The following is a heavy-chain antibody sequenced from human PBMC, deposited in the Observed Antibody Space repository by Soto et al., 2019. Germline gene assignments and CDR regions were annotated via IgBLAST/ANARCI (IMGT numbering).Heavy chain of an antibody. J-gene: IGHJ4*02. CDR2: IYSDGRT. D-gene: IGHD6-13*01. Sequence: GGSLRLSCAASGFTVSSNYMSWVRQAPGKGLEWVSIIYSDGRTYYAESVKGRFTISRDNSENTLYLQMNSLRAEDTAVYYCARSPAAAAGHFDYWGQGTLVTVSS. CDR3: ARSPAAAAGHFDY. V-gene: IGHV3-53*01. CDR1: GFTVSSNY.